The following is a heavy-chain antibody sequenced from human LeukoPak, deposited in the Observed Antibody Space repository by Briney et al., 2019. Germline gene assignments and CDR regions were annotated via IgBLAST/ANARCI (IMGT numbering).Heavy chain of an antibody. CDR3: ARRNILTEGEAFDI. D-gene: IGHD3-9*01. Sequence: SETLSLTCTVSGGSISSYYWTWIRQPPGKGLEWIGFIYNTRSTNYNPSLKSRVTISFDTSKNQFSLKLNSVTAADTAVYYCARRNILTEGEAFDIWGQGTMVTVSS. V-gene: IGHV4-59*08. CDR1: GGSISSYY. J-gene: IGHJ3*02. CDR2: IYNTRST.